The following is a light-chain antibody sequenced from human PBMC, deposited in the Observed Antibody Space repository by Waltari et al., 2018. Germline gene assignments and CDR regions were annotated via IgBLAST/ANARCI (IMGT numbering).Light chain of an antibody. CDR1: EDVSIY. Sequence: ETVLNQSPATLSLSPGERATLHCRASEDVSIYLAWYQQKPGQAPRLLIYDASNRATGIPTRFSGSGSGTDFTLTISSLEPEDFALYYCQQRRNWPPLTFGGGTKVE. CDR3: QQRRNWPPLT. J-gene: IGKJ4*01. CDR2: DAS. V-gene: IGKV3-11*01.